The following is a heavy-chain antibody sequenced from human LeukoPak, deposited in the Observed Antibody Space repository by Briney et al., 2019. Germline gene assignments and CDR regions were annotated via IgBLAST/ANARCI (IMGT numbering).Heavy chain of an antibody. J-gene: IGHJ4*02. D-gene: IGHD3-22*01. V-gene: IGHV4-39*01. CDR2: LYYSGSA. CDR1: GGSISSNNYY. CDR3: ARGTAVRGITMIVVVMPYFDY. Sequence: SETLSLTCTVSGGSISSNNYYWGWIRQPPGKGLEWIGSLYYSGSAYYNPSLKSRVTISVDASKNQLSLKLSSVTAADTGVYYCARGTAVRGITMIVVVMPYFDYWGQGTLVTVSS.